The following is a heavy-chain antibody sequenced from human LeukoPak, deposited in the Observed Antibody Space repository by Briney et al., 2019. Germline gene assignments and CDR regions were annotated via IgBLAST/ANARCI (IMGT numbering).Heavy chain of an antibody. Sequence: ASVKVSCKASGYTFTSYGISWVRQAPGQGLEWMGWISAYSGNTNYAQKLQGRVTMTTDTSTSTAYMELRSLRSDDTAVYYCARDQAAGTGFFGFDYWGQGTLVTVSS. D-gene: IGHD6-13*01. CDR3: ARDQAAGTGFFGFDY. CDR1: GYTFTSYG. CDR2: ISAYSGNT. J-gene: IGHJ4*02. V-gene: IGHV1-18*01.